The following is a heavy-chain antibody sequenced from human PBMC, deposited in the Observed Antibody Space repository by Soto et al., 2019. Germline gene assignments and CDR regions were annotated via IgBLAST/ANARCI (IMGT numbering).Heavy chain of an antibody. J-gene: IGHJ4*02. CDR1: GFTFSSYG. CDR3: ARDRMSYYDSSGPDDY. D-gene: IGHD3-22*01. Sequence: GGSLRLSCAASGFTFSSYGMHWVRQAPGKGLEWVAVIWYDGSNKYYADSVKGRFTISRDNSKNTLYLQMNSLRAEDTAVYYCARDRMSYYDSSGPDDYWGQGTLVTVSS. V-gene: IGHV3-33*01. CDR2: IWYDGSNK.